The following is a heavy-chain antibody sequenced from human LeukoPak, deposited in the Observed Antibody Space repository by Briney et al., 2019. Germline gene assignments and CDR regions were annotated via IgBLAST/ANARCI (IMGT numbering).Heavy chain of an antibody. J-gene: IGHJ4*02. CDR2: IIPIFGTA. D-gene: IGHD3-22*01. V-gene: IGHV1-69*05. Sequence: SVKVSCKASGYTFTSYAISWVRQAPGQGLEWMGGIIPIFGTANYAQKFQGRVTITTDESTSTAYMELSSLRSEDTAVYYCARVGYYDSSGRAYYYFDYWGQGTLVTVSS. CDR3: ARVGYYDSSGRAYYYFDY. CDR1: GYTFTSYA.